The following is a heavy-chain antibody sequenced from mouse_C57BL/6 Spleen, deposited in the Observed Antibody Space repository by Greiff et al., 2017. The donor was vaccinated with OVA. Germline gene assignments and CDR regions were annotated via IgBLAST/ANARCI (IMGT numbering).Heavy chain of an antibody. V-gene: IGHV1-19*01. J-gene: IGHJ2*01. D-gene: IGHD2-4*01. CDR1: GYTFTDYY. CDR3: AWGLRRDFDY. Sequence: EVQLQQSGPVLVKPGASVKMSCKASGYTFTDYYMNWVKQSHGKSLEWIGVINPYNGGTSYNQKFKGKATLTVDKSSSTAYMELNSLTSEDSAVYYCAWGLRRDFDYWGQGTTLTVSS. CDR2: INPYNGGT.